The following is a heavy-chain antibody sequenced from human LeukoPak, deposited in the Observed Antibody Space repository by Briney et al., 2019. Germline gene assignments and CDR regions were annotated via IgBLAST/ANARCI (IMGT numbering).Heavy chain of an antibody. D-gene: IGHD3-22*01. CDR1: GGSFSGYY. Sequence: SETLSLTCAVYGGSFSGYYWSWIRQPPGKGLEWIGEINHSGSTNYNPSLKSRVTISVDTSKKQFSLKLSSVTAADTAVYYCVTYYFDSSGPKKNYWGQGTLVTASS. CDR3: VTYYFDSSGPKKNY. CDR2: INHSGST. J-gene: IGHJ4*02. V-gene: IGHV4-34*01.